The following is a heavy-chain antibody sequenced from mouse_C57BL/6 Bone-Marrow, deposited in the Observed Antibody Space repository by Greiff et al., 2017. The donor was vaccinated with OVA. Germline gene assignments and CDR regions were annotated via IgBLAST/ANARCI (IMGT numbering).Heavy chain of an antibody. V-gene: IGHV1-81*01. CDR2: IYPRSGNT. J-gene: IGHJ1*03. CDR3: ASSGYFDV. CDR1: GYTFTSYG. Sequence: QVHVKQSGAELARPGASVKLSFKASGYTFTSYGISWVKQRTGQGLEWIGEIYPRSGNTYYNEKFKGKATLTADKSSSTAYMELRSLTSEDSAVYFCASSGYFDVWGTGTTVTVSS.